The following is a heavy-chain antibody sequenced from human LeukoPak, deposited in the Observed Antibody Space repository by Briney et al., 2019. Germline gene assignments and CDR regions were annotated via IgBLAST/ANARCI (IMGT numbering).Heavy chain of an antibody. V-gene: IGHV5-51*01. Sequence: GESLKISCKGSGYSFTNYWIGWVRQMPGKGLEWMGIIYPGDSDTRYGPSFQGQVTISAEKSISTAYLQWSSLKASDTAMYYCARHLHDGYFDYWGQGTLVTVSS. J-gene: IGHJ4*02. D-gene: IGHD3-3*01. CDR3: ARHLHDGYFDY. CDR1: GYSFTNYW. CDR2: IYPGDSDT.